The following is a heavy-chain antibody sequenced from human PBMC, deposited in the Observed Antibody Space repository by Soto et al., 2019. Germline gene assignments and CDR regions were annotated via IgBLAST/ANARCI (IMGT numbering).Heavy chain of an antibody. D-gene: IGHD2-2*01. CDR1: GYTFNTYG. CDR3: ARVRIVVVPAAIKTRWFDP. J-gene: IGHJ5*02. V-gene: IGHV1-18*01. CDR2: ISAHNDNT. Sequence: ASVKVSCKASGYTFNTYGISWVRQAPGQGLEWMGWISAHNDNTNYAQKLQGRVTMTTDTSKNQFSLKLSSVTAADTAVYYCARVRIVVVPAAIKTRWFDPWGQGTLVTVSS.